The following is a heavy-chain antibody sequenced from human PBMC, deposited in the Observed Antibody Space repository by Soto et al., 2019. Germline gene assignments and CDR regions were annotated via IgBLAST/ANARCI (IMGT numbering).Heavy chain of an antibody. CDR1: GFPFSFYS. CDR2: ITSTSSAI. V-gene: IGHV3-48*02. J-gene: IGHJ4*02. Sequence: GGSPRLSCAASGFPFSFYSMNWVRQAPGKGLEWISYITSTSSAINYADSVRGRFTISRDNAMRSLFLHMNSLRDEDTAVYYCARDGKGAAYTHGPYYFDYWGQGALVTVSS. CDR3: ARDGKGAAYTHGPYYFDY. D-gene: IGHD1-1*01.